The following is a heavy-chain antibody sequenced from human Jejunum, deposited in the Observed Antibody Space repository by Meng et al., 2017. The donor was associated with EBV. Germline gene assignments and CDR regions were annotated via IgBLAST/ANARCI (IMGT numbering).Heavy chain of an antibody. V-gene: IGHV1-8*01. D-gene: IGHD3-10*02. CDR1: VYTFTSYD. CDR3: ARGASYVSALP. Sequence: QMRSVQAVAEVQKPAASVKVSCTASVYTFTSYDTNWVRQATGQGLEWMGWLNPNSGSTGYEQKFQGRVTMTRDTSISTASMELCSLRSEDTAVYYCARGASYVSALPWGQGTLVTVSS. J-gene: IGHJ5*02. CDR2: LNPNSGST.